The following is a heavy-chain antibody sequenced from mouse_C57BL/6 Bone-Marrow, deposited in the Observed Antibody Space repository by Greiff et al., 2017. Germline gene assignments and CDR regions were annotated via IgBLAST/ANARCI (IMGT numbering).Heavy chain of an antibody. CDR3: ASDYDDYYYAMDY. V-gene: IGHV1-81*01. CDR2: IYPRSGNT. Sequence: VKLQESGAELARPGASVKLSCKASGYTFTSYGISWVKQRTGQGLEWIGEIYPRSGNTYYNEKFKGKATLTADKSSSTAYMELRSLTSEDSAVYFCASDYDDYYYAMDYWGQGTSVTVSS. D-gene: IGHD2-4*01. J-gene: IGHJ4*01. CDR1: GYTFTSYG.